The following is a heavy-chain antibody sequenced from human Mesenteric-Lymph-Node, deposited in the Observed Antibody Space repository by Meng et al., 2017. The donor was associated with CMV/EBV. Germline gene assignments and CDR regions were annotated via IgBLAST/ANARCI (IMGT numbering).Heavy chain of an antibody. Sequence: ASVKVSCKASGYTFTGYYMHWVRQAPGQGLEWLGWISVYNGNTEYAQKVQGRVTMTTDTSTGTVYMELRSLRSDDTAVYYCAQVITNNWFDPWGQGTLVTVSS. CDR3: AQVITNNWFDP. CDR1: GYTFTGYY. V-gene: IGHV1-18*04. D-gene: IGHD2-21*01. J-gene: IGHJ5*02. CDR2: ISVYNGNT.